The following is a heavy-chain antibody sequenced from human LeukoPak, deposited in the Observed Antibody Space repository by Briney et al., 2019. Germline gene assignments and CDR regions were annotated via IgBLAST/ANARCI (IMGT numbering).Heavy chain of an antibody. V-gene: IGHV1-18*01. D-gene: IGHD5-18*01. CDR3: ARETRGYSYEYYFDY. Sequence: ASVKVSCKASGYTFTNYGITWVRQAPGQGLEWMGWISAYNGNTNYALKLQGRVTMTTDTSTSTAYMELRSLRSDDTAVYYCARETRGYSYEYYFDYWGQGTLVTVSS. CDR2: ISAYNGNT. J-gene: IGHJ4*02. CDR1: GYTFTNYG.